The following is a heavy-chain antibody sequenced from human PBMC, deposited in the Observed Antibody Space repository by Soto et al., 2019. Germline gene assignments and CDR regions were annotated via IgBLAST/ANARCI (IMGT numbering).Heavy chain of an antibody. CDR3: ARVKGGGYYYYMDV. CDR1: GFTFSSYS. J-gene: IGHJ6*03. D-gene: IGHD3-16*01. Sequence: GGSLRLSCAASGFTFSSYSMNWVRQAPGKGLEWVSSISSSSSYIYYADSVKGRFTISRDNAKNSLYLQMNSLRAEDTAVYYCARVKGGGYYYYMDVWGKGTTVTVSS. V-gene: IGHV3-21*01. CDR2: ISSSSSYI.